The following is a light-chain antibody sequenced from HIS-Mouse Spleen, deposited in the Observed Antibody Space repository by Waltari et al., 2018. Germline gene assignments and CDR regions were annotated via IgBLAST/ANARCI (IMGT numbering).Light chain of an antibody. CDR3: SSYAGSNNYV. J-gene: IGLJ1*01. Sequence: QSALTQPPPASGSPAQSVTISCTGTSSDVGAYNYVPWYQQHPGNAPKLLIYEVSKRPSGVPDRFSGSKSGNTASLTVSGLQAEDEADYYCSSYAGSNNYVFGTGTKVTVL. V-gene: IGLV2-8*01. CDR1: SSDVGAYNY. CDR2: EVS.